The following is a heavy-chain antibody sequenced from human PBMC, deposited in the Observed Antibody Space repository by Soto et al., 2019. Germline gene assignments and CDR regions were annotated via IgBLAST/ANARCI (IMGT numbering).Heavy chain of an antibody. CDR1: GFTFSSYG. V-gene: IGHV3-33*01. D-gene: IGHD6-13*01. CDR2: IWYGGSNK. CDR3: ARAGVEQQLVVYYYGMDV. Sequence: GGSLRLSCAASGFTFSSYGMHWVRQAPGKGLEWVAVIWYGGSNKYYADSVKGRFTISRDNSKNTLYLQMNSLRAEDTAVYYCARAGVEQQLVVYYYGMDVWGQGTTGTVSS. J-gene: IGHJ6*02.